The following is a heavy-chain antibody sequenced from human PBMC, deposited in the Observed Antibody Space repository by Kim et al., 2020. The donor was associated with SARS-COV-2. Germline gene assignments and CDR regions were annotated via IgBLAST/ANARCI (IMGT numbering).Heavy chain of an antibody. CDR1: GFTFSSYG. J-gene: IGHJ6*02. CDR3: ARGGIRGTYYGMDV. D-gene: IGHD1-26*01. CDR2: IWYDGSNQ. V-gene: IGHV3-33*07. Sequence: LRLSCAASGFTFSSYGMYWVRQAPGKGLEWVAVIWYDGSNQYYAESVKGRFTISRDNSKNTLYLQMNSLRAEDTAVYYCARGGIRGTYYGMDVWGQGTTV.